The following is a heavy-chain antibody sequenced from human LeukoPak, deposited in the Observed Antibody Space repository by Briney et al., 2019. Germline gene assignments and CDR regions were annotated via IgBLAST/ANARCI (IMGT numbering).Heavy chain of an antibody. D-gene: IGHD3-10*01. V-gene: IGHV3-23*01. CDR3: AKDGRTMVRGNYAFDI. CDR1: GFTFSSYA. J-gene: IGHJ3*02. Sequence: TGGSLRLSCAASGFTFSSYAMSWVRQAPGKGLEWVLAISGSGGSTYYADSVKGRFTISRDNSKNTLYLQMNSLRAEDTAVYYCAKDGRTMVRGNYAFDIWGQGTMVTVSS. CDR2: ISGSGGST.